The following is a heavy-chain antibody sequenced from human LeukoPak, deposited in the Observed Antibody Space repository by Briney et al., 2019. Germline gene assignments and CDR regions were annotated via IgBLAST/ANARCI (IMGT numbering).Heavy chain of an antibody. CDR1: GYSISSGYY. CDR2: ISHSAIT. Sequence: SETLSLTCAVSGYSISSGYYGGGIRQPPREGLGWIGSISHSAITYHNPSLKSRVTISIDTSKNQFSLKLSSVTAADTAVYYCATFYGSGSRYFAYWGQGALVTVSS. V-gene: IGHV4-38-2*01. J-gene: IGHJ4*02. CDR3: ATFYGSGSRYFAY. D-gene: IGHD3-10*01.